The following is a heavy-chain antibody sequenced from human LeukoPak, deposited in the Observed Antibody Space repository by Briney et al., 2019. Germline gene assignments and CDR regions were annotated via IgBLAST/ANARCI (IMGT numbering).Heavy chain of an antibody. V-gene: IGHV1-18*04. CDR3: ARGAVDTAMGDFDY. CDR2: ISAYNGNT. D-gene: IGHD5-18*01. CDR1: GYTFTGYY. Sequence: ASVKVSCKASGYTFTGYYMHWVRRAPGQGLEWMGWISAYNGNTNYAQKLQGRVTMTTDTSTSTAYMELRSLRSDDTAVYYCARGAVDTAMGDFDYWGQGTRVTVSS. J-gene: IGHJ4*02.